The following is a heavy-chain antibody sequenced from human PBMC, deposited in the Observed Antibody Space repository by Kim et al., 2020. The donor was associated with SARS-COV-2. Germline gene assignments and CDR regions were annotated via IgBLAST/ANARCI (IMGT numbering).Heavy chain of an antibody. D-gene: IGHD6-13*01. V-gene: IGHV3-11*06. CDR2: T. Sequence: TNYADSVKGRFTISRDNAKNSLYLQMNSLRAEDTAVYYCARETAAGTLDYWGQGTLVTVSS. J-gene: IGHJ4*02. CDR3: ARETAAGTLDY.